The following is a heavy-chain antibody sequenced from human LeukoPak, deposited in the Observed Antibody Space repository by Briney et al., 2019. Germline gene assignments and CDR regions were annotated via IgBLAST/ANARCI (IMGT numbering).Heavy chain of an antibody. CDR2: INPNSGGT. V-gene: IGHV1-2*02. J-gene: IGHJ4*02. CDR1: GYTFTNYD. CDR3: ARDPPRSIAVAGSGQDY. D-gene: IGHD6-19*01. Sequence: ASVKVSCKASGYTFTNYDINWVRQAPGQGLEWMGWINPNSGGTNYAQKFQGRVTMTRDTSISTAYMELSRLRSDDTAVYYCARDPPRSIAVAGSGQDYWGQGTLVTVSS.